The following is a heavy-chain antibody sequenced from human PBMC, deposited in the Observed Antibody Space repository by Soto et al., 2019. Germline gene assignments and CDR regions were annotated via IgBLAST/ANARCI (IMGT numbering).Heavy chain of an antibody. CDR2: INAGNGNT. CDR1: GYTFTSYA. Sequence: RASVKVSCKASGYTFTSYAMHWVRQAPGQRLEWMGWINAGNGNTKYSQKFQGRVTITRDTSASTAYMELSSRRSEDTAVYYCARDPEYIAAAGSVIDYWGQGTLVTVSS. D-gene: IGHD6-13*01. CDR3: ARDPEYIAAAGSVIDY. V-gene: IGHV1-3*01. J-gene: IGHJ4*02.